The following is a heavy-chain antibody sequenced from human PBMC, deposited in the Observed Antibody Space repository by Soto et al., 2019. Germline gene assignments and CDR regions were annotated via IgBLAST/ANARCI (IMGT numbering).Heavy chain of an antibody. D-gene: IGHD3-9*01. Sequence: PGGSLRLSCAASGFTFSNAWISWVRQAPWKGLEWVGRIKSKTDGGTTDYAAPVKGRFTISRDDSKKTLYLQMNSLKTEDTAVYYCTSRYFDWFGYPFFGYLGQGTLVTVYS. V-gene: IGHV3-15*01. CDR2: IKSKTDGGTT. CDR1: GFTFSNAW. CDR3: TSRYFDWFGYPFFGY. J-gene: IGHJ4*02.